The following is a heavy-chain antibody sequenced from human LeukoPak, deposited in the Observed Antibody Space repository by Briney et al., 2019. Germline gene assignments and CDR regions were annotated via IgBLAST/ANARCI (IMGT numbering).Heavy chain of an antibody. V-gene: IGHV3-53*01. CDR2: IYSGGST. CDR3: ATAFTVPGAFDI. Sequence: ETLSLTCTVSGGSISSYYWSWVRQAPGKGLEWVSVIYSGGSTYYADSVKGRFTISRDNSKNTLYLQMNRLRAEDTAVYYCATAFTVPGAFDIWGQGTMVTVSS. J-gene: IGHJ3*02. CDR1: GGSISSYY.